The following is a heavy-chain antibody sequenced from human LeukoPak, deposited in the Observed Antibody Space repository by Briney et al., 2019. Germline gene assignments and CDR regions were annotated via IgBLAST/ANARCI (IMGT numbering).Heavy chain of an antibody. Sequence: GGSLRLSCAASGFTFDDYAMPWARQAPGKGLGWVSLISGDGGSTYYADSVEGRLTISRDNSKNSLYLQTNSLRTEDTALYYCAKEKYDYGDYVYDYYYGMDVWGQGTTVTVSS. V-gene: IGHV3-43*02. J-gene: IGHJ6*02. CDR2: ISGDGGST. D-gene: IGHD4-17*01. CDR1: GFTFDDYA. CDR3: AKEKYDYGDYVYDYYYGMDV.